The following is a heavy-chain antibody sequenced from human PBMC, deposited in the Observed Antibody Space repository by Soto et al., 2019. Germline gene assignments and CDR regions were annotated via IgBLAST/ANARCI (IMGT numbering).Heavy chain of an antibody. CDR2: IWFDGSKK. J-gene: IGHJ6*02. CDR1: VFTFRSYG. Sequence: QMQLVDSVGGVVQPGRSLRLSCAASVFTFRSYGIHWVRQAPGKGLEWVALIWFDGSKKYYVDSVKCRFAVSRDNSKNTLYLQMNSLRVEDTAVYYCARDRLVPYGYGMDVWGQGTTVTVSS. CDR3: ARDRLVPYGYGMDV. D-gene: IGHD2-2*01. V-gene: IGHV3-33*01.